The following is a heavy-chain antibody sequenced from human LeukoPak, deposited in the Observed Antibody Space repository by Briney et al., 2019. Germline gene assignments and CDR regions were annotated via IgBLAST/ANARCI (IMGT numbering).Heavy chain of an antibody. CDR3: ARWLTGTGTNYYYYGMDV. D-gene: IGHD1-1*01. Sequence: GGSLRLSCAASGFTFTSYSMSWVRQAPGKGLEWVSVIYSGGSTYYADSVKGRFTISRDNSKNTLYLQMNSLRAEDTAVYYCARWLTGTGTNYYYYGMDVWGQGTTVTVSS. J-gene: IGHJ6*02. CDR1: GFTFTSYS. V-gene: IGHV3-53*01. CDR2: IYSGGST.